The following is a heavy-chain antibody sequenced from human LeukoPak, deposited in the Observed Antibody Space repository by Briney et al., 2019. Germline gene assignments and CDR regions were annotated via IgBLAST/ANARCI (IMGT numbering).Heavy chain of an antibody. J-gene: IGHJ5*02. V-gene: IGHV3-48*01. CDR2: ISVGSGTI. D-gene: IGHD3-16*01. CDR3: ARGRFSKSSNCFDP. CDR1: GFTFSSFA. Sequence: GGSLRLSCAASGFTFSSFATNWVRQAPGKGLEWLSYISVGSGTIYYADSVKGRFTISRDNAKNSLYLQMNSLRAEDTAVYYCARGRFSKSSNCFDPWGQGTLVTVSS.